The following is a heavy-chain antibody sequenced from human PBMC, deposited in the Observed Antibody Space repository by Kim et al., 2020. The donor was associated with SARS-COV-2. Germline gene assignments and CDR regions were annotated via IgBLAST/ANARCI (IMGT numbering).Heavy chain of an antibody. CDR2: NT. D-gene: IGHD2-8*01. V-gene: IGHV1-18*01. J-gene: IGHJ4*02. Sequence: NTNYAQKLQGRVTMTTDTSTSTAYMELRSLRSDDTAVYYCARERVYYFDYWGQGTLVTVSS. CDR3: ARERVYYFDY.